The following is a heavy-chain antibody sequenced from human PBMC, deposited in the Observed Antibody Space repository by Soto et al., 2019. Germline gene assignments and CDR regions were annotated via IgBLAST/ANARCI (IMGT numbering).Heavy chain of an antibody. J-gene: IGHJ4*02. CDR2: IDPSGGIT. CDR3: ARDSGRLQYDY. D-gene: IGHD4-4*01. V-gene: IGHV1-46*01. CDR1: GYSFTNFH. Sequence: GASVKVSCKASGYSFTNFHIHWVRQAPGQGLEWMGMIDPSGGITRDAQRLQGRITMTRDASTSTVYMELSRLTSEDTAVYYCARDSGRLQYDYWGQGTLVTVSS.